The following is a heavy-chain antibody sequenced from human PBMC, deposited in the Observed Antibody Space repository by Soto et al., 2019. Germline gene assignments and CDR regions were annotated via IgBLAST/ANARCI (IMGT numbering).Heavy chain of an antibody. CDR2: ISYDGSNK. CDR1: GCPFSSYA. V-gene: IGHV3-30-3*01. Sequence: PGGSLRLSSATSGCPFSSYAMHWVRQAPGKGLEWVSVISYDGSNKYYADSVKGRFTISRDNSKNTLYLQMNSLRAEDTAVYYCARVNTIFGVVIIPVWDYGMDVWGQGTTVTVSS. CDR3: ARVNTIFGVVIIPVWDYGMDV. D-gene: IGHD3-3*01. J-gene: IGHJ6*02.